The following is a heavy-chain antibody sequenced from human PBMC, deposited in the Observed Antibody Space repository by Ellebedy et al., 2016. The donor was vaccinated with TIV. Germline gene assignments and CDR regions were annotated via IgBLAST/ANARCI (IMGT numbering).Heavy chain of an antibody. V-gene: IGHV3-11*06. D-gene: IGHD3-10*01. J-gene: IGHJ4*02. Sequence: GESLKISCAASGFTFSDYYMSWIRQAPGKGLEWVSYISSSSSYTNYADSVKGRFTISRDNAKNSLYLQMTSLRAEDTAVYYCARDYYGSGSYSSDWGQGTLVTVSS. CDR3: ARDYYGSGSYSSD. CDR2: ISSSSSYT. CDR1: GFTFSDYY.